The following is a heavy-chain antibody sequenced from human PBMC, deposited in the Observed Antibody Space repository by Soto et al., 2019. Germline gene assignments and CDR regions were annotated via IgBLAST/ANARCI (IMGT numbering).Heavy chain of an antibody. J-gene: IGHJ4*02. CDR2: TRNKAHSYTT. V-gene: IGHV3-72*01. CDR1: GVTFSDHY. D-gene: IGHD1-26*01. CDR3: VRVHSGTYTFDY. Sequence: VGLLRVSCAASGVTFSDHYIDWVRKATGKGLEWVGRTRNKAHSYTTEYAASVKGRFTISRDNSKNSVYLQMNSLRTEDTAVYYCVRVHSGTYTFDYWGQGTLVTVSS.